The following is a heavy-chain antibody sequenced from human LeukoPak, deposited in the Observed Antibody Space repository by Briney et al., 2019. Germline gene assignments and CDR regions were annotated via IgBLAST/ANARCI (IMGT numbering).Heavy chain of an antibody. D-gene: IGHD4-11*01. CDR3: ARVADYSEYYVPY. CDR1: GGSFSGYY. V-gene: IGHV4-34*01. Sequence: KPSETPSPTCAVYGGSFSGYYWSWIRQPPGKGLEWIGEINPTGVTEWIGEINHSGSTNYNPSLKSRVTISADTSKNQFSLKLSSVTAADTAVYYCARVADYSEYYVPYWGRGTLVTVSS. CDR2: INPTGVTEWIGEINHSGST. J-gene: IGHJ1*01.